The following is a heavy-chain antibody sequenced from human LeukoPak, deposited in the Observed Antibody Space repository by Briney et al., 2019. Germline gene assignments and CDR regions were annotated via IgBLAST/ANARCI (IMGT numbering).Heavy chain of an antibody. D-gene: IGHD2-15*01. J-gene: IGHJ5*02. CDR3: ARHRRLVVVVAATGWFDP. V-gene: IGHV4-39*01. CDR1: GGSISSSSYY. CDR2: IYYSAST. Sequence: SETLSLTCTVSGGSISSSSYYWGWIRQGPGMELKGIGSIYYSASTYPNLSLKSRVTIAVYTSKNHFSLKLSSVTAADTAVYYCARHRRLVVVVAATGWFDPWGQGTLVTVSS.